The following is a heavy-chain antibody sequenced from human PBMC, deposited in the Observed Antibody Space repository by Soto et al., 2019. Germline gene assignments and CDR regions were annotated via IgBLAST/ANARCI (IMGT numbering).Heavy chain of an antibody. CDR3: ARERVYGAMTPFFYYGMDV. D-gene: IGHD3-10*01. J-gene: IGHJ6*02. CDR1: GFSTTSPDYL. V-gene: IGHV4-30-4*08. Sequence: QVQLRESGPGLVKPSQTLSLTCTVSGFSTTSPDYLWSWIRQPPGKGLEWLGYIFFSGTTHYNPSLKSRLRLSIDTSINQISLRLPSVSAADTAVYFCARERVYGAMTPFFYYGMDVWGHGTTVIVSS. CDR2: IFFSGTT.